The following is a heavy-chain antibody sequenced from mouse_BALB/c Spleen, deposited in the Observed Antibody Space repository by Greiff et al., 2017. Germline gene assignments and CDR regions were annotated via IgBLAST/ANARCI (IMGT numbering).Heavy chain of an antibody. J-gene: IGHJ4*01. D-gene: IGHD2-5*01. CDR3: ARRGVRYAMDY. V-gene: IGHV5-4*02. CDR1: GFTFSDYY. Sequence: EVKLMESGGGLVKPGGSLKLSCAASGFTFSDYYMYWVRQTPEKRLEWVATISDGGSYTYYPDSVKGRFTISRDNAKNNLYLQMSSLKSEDTAMYYCARRGVRYAMDYWGQGTSVTVSS. CDR2: ISDGGSYT.